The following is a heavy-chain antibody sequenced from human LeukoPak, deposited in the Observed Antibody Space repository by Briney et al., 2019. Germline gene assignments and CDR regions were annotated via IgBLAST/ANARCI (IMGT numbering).Heavy chain of an antibody. V-gene: IGHV3-30*04. CDR2: ISYDGSNK. D-gene: IGHD2-2*01. CDR3: ARGGHCSTTSCSNYDGMDV. J-gene: IGHJ6*02. Sequence: GGSLRLSCAASGFTFSSYAMHWVRQAPGKGLEWVAVISYDGSNKYYADSVKGRFTISRDNSKNTLYLQMNSLRAEDTAVYYCARGGHCSTTSCSNYDGMDVWGQGTTLTVSS. CDR1: GFTFSSYA.